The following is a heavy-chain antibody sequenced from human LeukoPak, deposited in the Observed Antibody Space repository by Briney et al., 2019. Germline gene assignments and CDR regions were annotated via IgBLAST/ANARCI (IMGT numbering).Heavy chain of an antibody. Sequence: SETLSLTCTVSGGSIIGYYWVWIRQSPWKGLEWIGYIHYSGGTNYNPTLQSRVTMSVDKSKIQFSLNLNSVIDADTAVYYCAREATALPFDPWGQGILVTVSS. J-gene: IGHJ5*01. CDR1: GGSIIGYY. CDR2: IHYSGGT. D-gene: IGHD1-26*01. CDR3: AREATALPFDP. V-gene: IGHV4-59*01.